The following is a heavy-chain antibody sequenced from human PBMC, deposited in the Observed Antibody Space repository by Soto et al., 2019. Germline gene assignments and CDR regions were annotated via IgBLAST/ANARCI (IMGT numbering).Heavy chain of an antibody. CDR3: ARVGYCSGGSCPVYYGMDV. J-gene: IGHJ6*02. Sequence: KPSETLSLTCAVSGGSITSSNWWSWVRQPPGQGLEWIGEIYHSGSTKSNTSLKSRVTISVDKTKNQVSLKLSSVTAADTAVYYCARVGYCSGGSCPVYYGMDVWGQGTTVTVSS. CDR2: IYHSGST. CDR1: GGSITSSNW. D-gene: IGHD2-15*01. V-gene: IGHV4-4*02.